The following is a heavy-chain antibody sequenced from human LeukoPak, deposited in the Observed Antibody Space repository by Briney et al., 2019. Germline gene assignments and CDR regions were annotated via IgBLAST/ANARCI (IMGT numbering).Heavy chain of an antibody. Sequence: ASVKVSCKASGYTFSTYGISWVRQAPGQGLEWMGWISAYNGNTNYAQKLQGRVTMTTDTSTSTAYMELRSLRSDDTAVYYCAKAGSGGGAFDIWGQGTMVTVSS. CDR1: GYTFSTYG. CDR3: AKAGSGGGAFDI. CDR2: ISAYNGNT. D-gene: IGHD6-19*01. J-gene: IGHJ3*02. V-gene: IGHV1-18*01.